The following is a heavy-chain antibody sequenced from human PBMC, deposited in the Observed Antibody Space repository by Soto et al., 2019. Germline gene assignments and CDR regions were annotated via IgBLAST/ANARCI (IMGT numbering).Heavy chain of an antibody. D-gene: IGHD3-9*01. V-gene: IGHV3-23*01. CDR3: AKDRRYFDWLLRSGYFDY. J-gene: IGHJ4*02. CDR2: ISGSGATT. CDR1: GFTFGSYA. Sequence: EVQLLESGGGLVQPGGSLRLSCAASGFTFGSYALSWVRQAPGKGLEWVSTISGSGATTYYADSVKGRFTISRDNSKNTLYLQMNRLRAEDTALYYCAKDRRYFDWLLRSGYFDYWGQGTLVTVSS.